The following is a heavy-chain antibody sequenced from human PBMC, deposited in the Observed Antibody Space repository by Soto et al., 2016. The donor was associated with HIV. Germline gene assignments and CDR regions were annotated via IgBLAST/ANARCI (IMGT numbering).Heavy chain of an antibody. CDR3: TKTSQVGATRRIGIDY. V-gene: IGHV3-15*01. Sequence: EVQLVESGGGLVKPGGSLRLSCAASGFTFSNAWMSWVRQAPGKGLEWVGRIKSKTDGGTTDYAAPVKGRFTISRDDSKNTLYLQMNSLKTEDTAVYYCTKTSQVGATRRIGIDYWGQGTLVTVSS. J-gene: IGHJ4*02. CDR2: IKSKTDGGTT. D-gene: IGHD1-26*01. CDR1: GFTFSNAW.